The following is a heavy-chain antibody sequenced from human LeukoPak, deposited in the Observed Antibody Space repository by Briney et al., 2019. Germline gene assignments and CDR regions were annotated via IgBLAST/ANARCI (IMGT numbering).Heavy chain of an antibody. CDR2: IYSGGST. Sequence: PGGSLRLSCAASGFTVSSNYMSWVRQAPGKGLEWVSIIYSGGSTYYADSVKGRFTISRDNSKNTLYLQMNSLRAEDTAVYYCARVFSFYHYYFDYWGQGTLVTVSS. D-gene: IGHD2-2*01. CDR1: GFTVSSNY. CDR3: ARVFSFYHYYFDY. J-gene: IGHJ4*02. V-gene: IGHV3-66*01.